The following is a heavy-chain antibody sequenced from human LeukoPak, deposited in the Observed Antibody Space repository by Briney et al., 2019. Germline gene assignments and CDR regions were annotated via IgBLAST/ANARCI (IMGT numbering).Heavy chain of an antibody. D-gene: IGHD5-18*01. CDR1: GYTFTSYG. J-gene: IGHJ4*02. CDR2: ISAYNGNT. CDR3: ARDSLRGPTANDY. Sequence: EDSVKVSCKASGYTFTSYGISWVRQAPGQGLEWMGWISAYNGNTNYAQKLQGRVTMTTDTSTSTAYMELRSLRSDDTALYYCARDSLRGPTANDYWGQGTLVTVSS. V-gene: IGHV1-18*01.